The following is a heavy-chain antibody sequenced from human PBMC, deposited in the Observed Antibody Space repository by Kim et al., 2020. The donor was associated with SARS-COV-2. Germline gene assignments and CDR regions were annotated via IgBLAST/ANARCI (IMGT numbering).Heavy chain of an antibody. CDR2: IYTSGST. J-gene: IGHJ6*02. D-gene: IGHD4-17*01. CDR1: GGSISSGSYY. V-gene: IGHV4-61*02. CDR3: ARINLKPHDYGDHVDYYYYYGMDV. Sequence: SETLSLTCTVSGGSISSGSYYWSWIRQPAGKGLEWIGRIYTSGSTNYNPSLKSRVTISVDTSKNQFSLKLSSVTAADTAVYYCARINLKPHDYGDHVDYYYYYGMDVWGQGTTVTVSS.